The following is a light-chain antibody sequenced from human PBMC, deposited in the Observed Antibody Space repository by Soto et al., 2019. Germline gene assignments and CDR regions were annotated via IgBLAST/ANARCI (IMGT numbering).Light chain of an antibody. J-gene: IGLJ1*01. CDR1: SNDVGSYDL. CDR2: EVN. V-gene: IGLV2-23*02. CDR3: CSYADVTTYV. Sequence: QSALTQPASVSGSPGQSITISCTGTSNDVGSYDLVSWYQQHPGKAPKLIIYEVNERPSGFSHRFSGSKSGNTASLTISGLQAEDEADYYGCSYADVTTYVFGTGTKLTVL.